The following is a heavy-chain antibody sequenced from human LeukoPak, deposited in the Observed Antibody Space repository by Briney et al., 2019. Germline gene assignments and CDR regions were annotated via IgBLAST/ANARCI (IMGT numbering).Heavy chain of an antibody. CDR1: GGSFSGYY. CDR2: INHSGST. J-gene: IGHJ5*02. D-gene: IGHD1-7*01. CDR3: ARHVARITGTTRWFDP. Sequence: SETLSLTCAVYGGSFSGYYWSWIRQPPGKGLELIGEINHSGSTNYNPSLKSRVTISVDTSKNQFSLKLSSVTAADTAVYYCARHVARITGTTRWFDPWGQGTLVTVSS. V-gene: IGHV4-34*01.